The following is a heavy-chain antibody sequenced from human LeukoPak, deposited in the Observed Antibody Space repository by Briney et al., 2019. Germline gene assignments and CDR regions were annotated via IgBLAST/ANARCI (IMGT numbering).Heavy chain of an antibody. J-gene: IGHJ4*02. Sequence: PSETLSLTCTVSGGSISSGGYYWSWIRQHPGKGLEWIGYIYYSGSTYYNPSLKSRVTISVDTSKNQFSLKLSSVTAADTAVYYCARIGDQTTGVDYWGQGTLVTVSS. CDR3: ARIGDQTTGVDY. CDR2: IYYSGST. V-gene: IGHV4-31*03. D-gene: IGHD4-17*01. CDR1: GGSISSGGYY.